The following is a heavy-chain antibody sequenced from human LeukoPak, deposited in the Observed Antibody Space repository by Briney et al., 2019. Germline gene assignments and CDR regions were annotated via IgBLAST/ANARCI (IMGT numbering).Heavy chain of an antibody. CDR3: AIGHGGNAPMDY. V-gene: IGHV1-69*13. J-gene: IGHJ4*02. CDR2: IIPLFGTA. CDR1: GGAFSSSA. Sequence: ASVTVSCKASGGAFSSSAITWVRQARGQGLEWMGGIIPLFGTANYAQKFRGRVTFTADGPTTTAYMDLSSLTSDDTAVYYCAIGHGGNAPMDYWGQGTLVTVSS. D-gene: IGHD4-23*01.